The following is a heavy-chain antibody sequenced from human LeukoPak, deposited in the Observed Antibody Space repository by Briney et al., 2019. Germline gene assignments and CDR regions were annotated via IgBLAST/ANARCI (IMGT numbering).Heavy chain of an antibody. J-gene: IGHJ3*02. V-gene: IGHV4-59*01. D-gene: IGHD2-2*01. CDR3: ARDGGYCSSTSCSDAFDI. CDR1: GGSISSYY. Sequence: SETLSLTCTVSGGSISSYYWSWIRQPLEKGLEWIGYIYYSGSSNYNPSLKSRVTISVDTSKNQFSLKLSSVTAADTAVYYCARDGGYCSSTSCSDAFDIWGQGTMVTVSS. CDR2: IYYSGSS.